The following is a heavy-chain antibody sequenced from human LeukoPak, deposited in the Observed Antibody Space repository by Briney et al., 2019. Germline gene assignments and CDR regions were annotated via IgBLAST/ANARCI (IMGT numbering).Heavy chain of an antibody. CDR1: GFTFDDYA. Sequence: GGSLRLSCAASGFTFDDYAMHWVRQAPGKGLEWVSGITWNSGDIDYADSVKGRFTISRDNAKNSLYLQMNSLITEDTALYYCAKEGPVGTFDYWGQGTLVTVSS. CDR3: AKEGPVGTFDY. D-gene: IGHD1-1*01. J-gene: IGHJ4*02. CDR2: ITWNSGDI. V-gene: IGHV3-9*01.